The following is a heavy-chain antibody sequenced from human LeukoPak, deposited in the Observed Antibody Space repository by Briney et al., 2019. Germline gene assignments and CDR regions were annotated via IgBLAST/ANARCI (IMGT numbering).Heavy chain of an antibody. V-gene: IGHV1-18*01. CDR3: ARVFHQYPLLDLNRFVP. Sequence: ASVKVSCKASGYTFTNYGITWVRQAPGQGLEWMGWISAYNGKTNYAQKLQGRVTMTTDTSTNTAYMERRSLKSDDTAVYYCARVFHQYPLLDLNRFVPSGQGTLVTVSS. D-gene: IGHD2-2*01. CDR2: ISAYNGKT. CDR1: GYTFTNYG. J-gene: IGHJ5*02.